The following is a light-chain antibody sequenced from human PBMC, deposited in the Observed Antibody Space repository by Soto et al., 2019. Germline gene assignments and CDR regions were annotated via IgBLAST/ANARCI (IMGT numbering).Light chain of an antibody. CDR1: LSVGTN. J-gene: IGKJ1*01. V-gene: IGKV3-15*01. Sequence: VMTQSPATLSVSPGERATLSCRASLSVGTNLAWYRQKPGQPPRLLIYGATTRATGIPARFSGSGSGTDFTLTISSLQSEDFAVYYCQHHNNWPPGTFGQGTRVEIK. CDR3: QHHNNWPPGT. CDR2: GAT.